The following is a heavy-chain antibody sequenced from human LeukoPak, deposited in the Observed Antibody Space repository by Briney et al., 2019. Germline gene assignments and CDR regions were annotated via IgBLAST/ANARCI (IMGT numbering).Heavy chain of an antibody. Sequence: GASVKVSCKASGYTFTDYYIHWMRQAPGQGLEWMGWINPKRGVTTYAQKFQGRVTMTRDTSITTAYMELTRLRSDDTTIYYCARERNYGDYGSAFDVWGQGTKVTVSS. D-gene: IGHD4-17*01. CDR2: INPKRGVT. CDR3: ARERNYGDYGSAFDV. V-gene: IGHV1-2*02. CDR1: GYTFTDYY. J-gene: IGHJ3*01.